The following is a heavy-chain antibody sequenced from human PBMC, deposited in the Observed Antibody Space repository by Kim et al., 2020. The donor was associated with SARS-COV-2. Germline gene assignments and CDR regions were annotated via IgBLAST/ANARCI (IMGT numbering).Heavy chain of an antibody. CDR3: ARALFDILTGYTYGMDV. J-gene: IGHJ6*02. Sequence: LKRRVTISVDTSKNTFSLKLSSVTAADTAVYYCARALFDILTGYTYGMDVWGQGTTVTVSS. D-gene: IGHD3-9*01. V-gene: IGHV4-59*01.